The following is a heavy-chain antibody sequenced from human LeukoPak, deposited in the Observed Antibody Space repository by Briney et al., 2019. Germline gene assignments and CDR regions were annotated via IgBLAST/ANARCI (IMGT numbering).Heavy chain of an antibody. V-gene: IGHV1-3*01. J-gene: IGHJ4*02. CDR3: ARGLSGYPFDY. Sequence: GASVRVSCKASGYTFTSYAMHWVRQAPGQRLEWMGWINAGNGNTKYSQKFQGRVTITRDTSASTAYMELSSLRSEDTAVYYCARGLSGYPFDYWGQGTLVTVSS. CDR1: GYTFTSYA. CDR2: INAGNGNT. D-gene: IGHD3-22*01.